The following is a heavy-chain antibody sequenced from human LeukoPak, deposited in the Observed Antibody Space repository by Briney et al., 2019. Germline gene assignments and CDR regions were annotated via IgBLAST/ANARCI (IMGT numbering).Heavy chain of an antibody. CDR3: ARDGSRGNLVTAPDY. CDR1: GFTFSDYY. Sequence: GGSLRLSCAAPGFTFSDYYMSWIRQAPGKGLEWVSSISSSSIYIYYADSVKGRFTISRDNAKNSLYLQMNSLRAEDTAVYYCARDGSRGNLVTAPDYWGQGTLVTVSS. CDR2: ISSSSIYI. D-gene: IGHD2-21*02. J-gene: IGHJ4*02. V-gene: IGHV3-11*06.